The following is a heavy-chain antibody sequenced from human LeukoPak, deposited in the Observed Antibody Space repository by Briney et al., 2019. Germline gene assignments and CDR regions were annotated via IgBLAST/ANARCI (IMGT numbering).Heavy chain of an antibody. Sequence: SETLSLTCTVSGGSISSYYWSWIRQPPGKGLEWIGYIYYSGSTNYNPSLKSRVTISVDTSKNQFSLKLSSVTAADTAVYYCARARYAYAGIAAAGTPRDLWFDPWGQGTLVTVSS. V-gene: IGHV4-59*01. CDR3: ARARYAYAGIAAAGTPRDLWFDP. D-gene: IGHD6-13*01. CDR1: GGSISSYY. CDR2: IYYSGST. J-gene: IGHJ5*02.